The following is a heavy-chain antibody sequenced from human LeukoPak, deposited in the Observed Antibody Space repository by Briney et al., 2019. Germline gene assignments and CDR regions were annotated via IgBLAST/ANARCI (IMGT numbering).Heavy chain of an antibody. CDR2: IYYSGST. D-gene: IGHD1-26*01. CDR1: GGSISSYY. Sequence: SETLSLTCTVSGGSISSYYLNWIRQPPGKGLEWIGYIYYSGSTNYSPSLRSRVTISVDTSKNQFSLKLSSVTAADTAVYYCARGLWELLPHYFDYWGQGTLVTVSS. CDR3: ARGLWELLPHYFDY. J-gene: IGHJ4*02. V-gene: IGHV4-59*12.